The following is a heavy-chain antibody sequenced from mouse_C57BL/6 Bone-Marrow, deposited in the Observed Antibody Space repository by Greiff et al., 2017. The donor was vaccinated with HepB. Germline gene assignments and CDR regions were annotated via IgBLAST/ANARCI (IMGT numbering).Heavy chain of an antibody. D-gene: IGHD1-1*01. J-gene: IGHJ4*01. CDR2: ISGGGGNT. Sequence: EVMLVDSGGGLVKPGGSLKLSCAASGFTFSSYTMSWVRQTPEKRLEWVATISGGGGNTYYPDSVKGRFTISRDNAKNTLYLQMSSLRSEDTALYYCARRDYGSSSYAMDYWGQGTSVTVSS. V-gene: IGHV5-9*01. CDR3: ARRDYGSSSYAMDY. CDR1: GFTFSSYT.